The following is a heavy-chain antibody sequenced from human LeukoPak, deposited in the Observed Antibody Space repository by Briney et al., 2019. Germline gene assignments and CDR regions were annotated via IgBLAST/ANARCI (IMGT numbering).Heavy chain of an antibody. J-gene: IGHJ4*02. Sequence: SETLSLTCTVSGGSISSYYWSWIRRPPGKGLEWIGYIYYSGSTNYNPSLKSRVTISVDTSKNQFSLKLSSVTAADTAVYYCARYFIAAAGPDFDYWGQGTLVTVSS. CDR2: IYYSGST. V-gene: IGHV4-59*01. CDR3: ARYFIAAAGPDFDY. D-gene: IGHD6-13*01. CDR1: GGSISSYY.